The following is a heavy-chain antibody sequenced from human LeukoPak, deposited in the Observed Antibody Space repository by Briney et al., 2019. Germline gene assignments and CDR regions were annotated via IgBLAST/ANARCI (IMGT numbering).Heavy chain of an antibody. CDR1: GVNFSTYA. Sequence: PGGSLRLSCVASGVNFSTYAMKWVRQVPGKGLEWVSLISNSGSTTYHADSVKGRFTISRDNSKNTLYLQMNSLSAEDSAVYYCAIGAYCGATNCYIAYWGLGTLVTVSS. V-gene: IGHV3-23*01. D-gene: IGHD2-2*02. CDR3: AIGAYCGATNCYIAY. CDR2: ISNSGSTT. J-gene: IGHJ4*02.